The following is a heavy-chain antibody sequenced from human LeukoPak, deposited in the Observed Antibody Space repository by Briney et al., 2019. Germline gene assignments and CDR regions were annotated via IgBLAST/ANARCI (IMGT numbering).Heavy chain of an antibody. J-gene: IGHJ4*02. D-gene: IGHD1-26*01. CDR1: GYTFTNYY. CDR3: ARLLGATTSTHFDY. CDR2: INPSVGST. Sequence: ASVKVSCKASGYTFTNYYMHWVRQAPGQGLEWMGIINPSVGSTTYAQEFQGRVTMTRDTSTSTVYMELSSLRSEDTAVYYCARLLGATTSTHFDYWGQGTLVTVSS. V-gene: IGHV1-46*01.